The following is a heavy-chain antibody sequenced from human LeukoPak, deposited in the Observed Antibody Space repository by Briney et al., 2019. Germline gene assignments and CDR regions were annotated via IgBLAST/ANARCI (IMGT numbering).Heavy chain of an antibody. CDR3: ASISSSYDYDY. CDR1: GFSVNNLY. Sequence: GGSLRLSCAASGFSVNNLYMSWVRQAPGKGLEWVSVIYSGDRTYYADSVKGRFTISRDTSKNTVYLQMGSLRAEDMAVYYCASISSSYDYDYWGQGTLVTVSS. J-gene: IGHJ4*02. CDR2: IYSGDRT. V-gene: IGHV3-66*01. D-gene: IGHD6-6*01.